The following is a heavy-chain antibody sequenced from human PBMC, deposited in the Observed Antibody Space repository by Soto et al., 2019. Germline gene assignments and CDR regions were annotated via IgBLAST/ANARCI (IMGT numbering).Heavy chain of an antibody. V-gene: IGHV1-69*06. D-gene: IGHD3-10*01. CDR3: ARAAYYGSGSYFLAEYFQH. CDR1: GGTFSSYA. CDR2: IIPIFGTA. Sequence: QAQLVQSGAEVKKPGSSVKVSCKASGGTFSSYAISWVRQAPGQGLEWMGGIIPIFGTANYAQKFQGRVTITADKSTSTAYMELSSLRSEDTAVYYCARAAYYGSGSYFLAEYFQHWGQGTLVTVSS. J-gene: IGHJ1*01.